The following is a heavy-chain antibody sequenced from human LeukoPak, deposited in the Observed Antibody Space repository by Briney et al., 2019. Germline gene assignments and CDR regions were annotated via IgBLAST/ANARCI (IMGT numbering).Heavy chain of an antibody. CDR3: ARYYDKSGYYGRHDY. J-gene: IGHJ4*02. D-gene: IGHD3-22*01. CDR1: GFTFSTYA. CDR2: ISGSDGST. V-gene: IGHV3-23*01. Sequence: GGSPRLSCAASGFTFSTYAMSWVRQAPGKGLEWVSAISGSDGSTYYADAVKGRFTISRDNPKNTLYLQMNSLRAEDTAVYYCARYYDKSGYYGRHDYWGQGTLVTVSS.